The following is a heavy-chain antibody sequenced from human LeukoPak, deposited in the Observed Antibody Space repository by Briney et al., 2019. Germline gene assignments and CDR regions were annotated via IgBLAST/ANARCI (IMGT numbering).Heavy chain of an antibody. D-gene: IGHD2/OR15-2a*01. Sequence: GGSLRLSCAASGFTFSSSAMSWVRQVPGKGLEWVSGISASGGSTYYADSVKGRFTISRDNSKNTLYLQMNSLRAEDTAVYYCAKDRAGAIYYFDYWGQGTLVTVSS. CDR1: GFTFSSSA. J-gene: IGHJ4*02. CDR3: AKDRAGAIYYFDY. CDR2: ISASGGST. V-gene: IGHV3-23*01.